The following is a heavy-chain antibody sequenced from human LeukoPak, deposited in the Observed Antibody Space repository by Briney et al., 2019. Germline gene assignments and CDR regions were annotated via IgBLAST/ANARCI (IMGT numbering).Heavy chain of an antibody. D-gene: IGHD3-22*01. CDR3: ARAPQYYDSSGYYYYYMDV. CDR2: IYYSGST. V-gene: IGHV4-59*01. CDR1: GGPIRTYY. J-gene: IGHJ6*03. Sequence: SETLSLTCTVSGGPIRTYYGSWIRQPPGKGLEWIGYIYYSGSTNYNPSLKSRVTLSVDTSKNQFSLNLSSVTAADTAVYYCARAPQYYDSSGYYYYYMDVWGKGTTVTVSS.